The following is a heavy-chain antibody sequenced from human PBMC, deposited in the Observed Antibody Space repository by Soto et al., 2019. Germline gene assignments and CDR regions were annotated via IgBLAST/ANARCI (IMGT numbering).Heavy chain of an antibody. D-gene: IGHD2-8*01. J-gene: IGHJ6*02. CDR2: IMPVFRTP. V-gene: IGHV1-69*12. CDR1: GGTFRTAA. Sequence: QVQLEQSGAEVKKPGSSVKVSCKASGGTFRTAAVSWVRQAPGQGLEWMGGIMPVFRTPDYAQKFHGRVTITADESSSTAYVEFSGLRSDDTAVYSCARANGRPQLGGNYYYILDVWGQGTTITVSS. CDR3: ARANGRPQLGGNYYYILDV.